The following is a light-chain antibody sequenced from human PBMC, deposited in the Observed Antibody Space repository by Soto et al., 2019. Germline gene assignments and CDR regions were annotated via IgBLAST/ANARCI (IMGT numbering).Light chain of an antibody. V-gene: IGLV2-14*01. CDR1: SSDVGGYNF. CDR3: CSYTSSTSYV. CDR2: DVT. J-gene: IGLJ1*01. Sequence: QSALTRPASVSGSPGQSITISCTGTSSDVGGYNFVTWYQQYPGKAPKLVIHDVTRRPSGVSNRFSGSKSGTTASLTISGLQAEDEADYYCCSYTSSTSYVFGTGTKLTVL.